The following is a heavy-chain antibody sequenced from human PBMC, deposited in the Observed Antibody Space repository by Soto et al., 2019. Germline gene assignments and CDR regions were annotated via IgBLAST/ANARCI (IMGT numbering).Heavy chain of an antibody. CDR3: ARDRDDYGSGNYYNRIDF. Sequence: QVQLVQSGAEVKKPGSSVKVSCKASGGIFSTYAISWLRRAPGQGLEWMGGIIPIFGTPNYAQRFQGRVTITADESTSTAYMELSRITSEDTAVYYCARDRDDYGSGNYYNRIDFWGQGTLVTVSS. CDR2: IIPIFGTP. D-gene: IGHD3-10*01. CDR1: GGIFSTYA. J-gene: IGHJ4*02. V-gene: IGHV1-69*01.